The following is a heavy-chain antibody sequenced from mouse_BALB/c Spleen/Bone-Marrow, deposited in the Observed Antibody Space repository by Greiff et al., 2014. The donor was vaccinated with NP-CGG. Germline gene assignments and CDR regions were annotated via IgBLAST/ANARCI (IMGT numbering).Heavy chain of an antibody. Sequence: VQGVESGAELARPGASVKLSCKASGYTFTSYWMQWVKQRPGQGLEWIGAIYPGDGDTRYTQKFKGTATLTADKSSSTAYMQLSSLASEDSAVYYCARHYYAMDYWGQGTSVTVSS. J-gene: IGHJ4*01. V-gene: IGHV1-87*01. CDR2: IYPGDGDT. CDR1: GYTFTSYW. CDR3: ARHYYAMDY.